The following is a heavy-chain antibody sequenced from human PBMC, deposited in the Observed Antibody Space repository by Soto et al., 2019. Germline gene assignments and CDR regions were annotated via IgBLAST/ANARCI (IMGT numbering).Heavy chain of an antibody. CDR1: GGTFSSYT. CDR3: ARDRDDFWSGNFDY. Sequence: VQLVESGAEVKKPGSSVKVSCKASGGTFSSYTISWVRQAPGQGLEWMGRIIPILGIANYAQKFQGRVTITADKSTSTAYMELSSLRSEDTAVYYCARDRDDFWSGNFDYWGQGTLVTVSS. D-gene: IGHD3-3*01. CDR2: IIPILGIA. V-gene: IGHV1-69*09. J-gene: IGHJ4*02.